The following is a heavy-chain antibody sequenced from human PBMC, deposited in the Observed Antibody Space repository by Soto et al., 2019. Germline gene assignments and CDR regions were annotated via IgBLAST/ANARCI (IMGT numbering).Heavy chain of an antibody. CDR3: ARAPVDTAMPPGYSSGWLSLDY. V-gene: IGHV4-59*01. CDR2: SYYSGST. CDR1: GDSISSDY. D-gene: IGHD6-19*01. J-gene: IGHJ4*02. Sequence: PSETLSLTCTVSGDSISSDYWSWSRKPPGKGLEWIGYSYYSGSTNYNPSLKSRVTISVDTSKNQLSLKLSSLTAAYTAVYDCARAPVDTAMPPGYSSGWLSLDYWGQGTLVTVSS.